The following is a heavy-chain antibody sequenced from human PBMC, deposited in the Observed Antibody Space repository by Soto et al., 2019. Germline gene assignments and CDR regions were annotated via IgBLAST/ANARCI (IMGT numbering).Heavy chain of an antibody. CDR2: IYYSGST. CDR3: ARDLGSVCSSTSCYTFGYYGMDV. CDR1: GGSISSYY. V-gene: IGHV4-59*01. D-gene: IGHD2-2*02. Sequence: SETLCLTCTVSGGSISSYYWSWIRQPPGKGLEWIGYIYYSGSTNYNPSLKSRATISVDTSKNQFSLKLSSVTAADTAVYYCARDLGSVCSSTSCYTFGYYGMDVWGRGTTATVSS. J-gene: IGHJ6*02.